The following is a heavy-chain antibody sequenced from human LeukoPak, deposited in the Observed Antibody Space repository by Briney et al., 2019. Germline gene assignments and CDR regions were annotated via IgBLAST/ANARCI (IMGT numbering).Heavy chain of an antibody. CDR2: ISGSGSTT. V-gene: IGHV3-23*01. CDR1: GFTFSTYA. D-gene: IGHD4-11*01. Sequence: GGSLRLSCTASGFTFSTYAMSWVRQAPGKGLDWVSAISGSGSTTLYGDSVKGRFTISRNSSKNTLYLQMNSLRAEDTAVYYCAQVLTEAPNWFDPWGQGTLVTVS. CDR3: AQVLTEAPNWFDP. J-gene: IGHJ5*02.